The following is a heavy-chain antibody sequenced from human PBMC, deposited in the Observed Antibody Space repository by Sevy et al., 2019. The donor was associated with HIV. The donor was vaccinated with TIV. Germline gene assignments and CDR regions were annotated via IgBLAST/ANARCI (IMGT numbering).Heavy chain of an antibody. CDR1: GFTFNVYG. J-gene: IGHJ4*02. V-gene: IGHV3-30*02. Sequence: GGSLRLSCAASGFTFNVYGMHWVRQAPGKGLQWVAFTRDDGSTKYYADSVKGRFTISRDNSKNTLYLQMTSLRVEDTAMYYCAKDLTERYSTSSGDFDYWGQGSLVTVSS. CDR3: AKDLTERYSTSSGDFDY. CDR2: TRDDGSTK. D-gene: IGHD6-6*01.